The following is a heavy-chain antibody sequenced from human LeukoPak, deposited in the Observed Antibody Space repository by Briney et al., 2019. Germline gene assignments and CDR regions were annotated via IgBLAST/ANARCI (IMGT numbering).Heavy chain of an antibody. V-gene: IGHV3-23*01. D-gene: IGHD4-23*01. J-gene: IGHJ4*02. Sequence: GGSLRLSCDVSGFIHSYYGMNWLRDAPGKGLEGVSAICDSGDATYYADSVKGRFTISRDNSKSTLYLQMSNLRAEDTALYYCARERGHSKPFDYWGQGTLVTVSS. CDR1: GFIHSYYG. CDR2: ICDSGDAT. CDR3: ARERGHSKPFDY.